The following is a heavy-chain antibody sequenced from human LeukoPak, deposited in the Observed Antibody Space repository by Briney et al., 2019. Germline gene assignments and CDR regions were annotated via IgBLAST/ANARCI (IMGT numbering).Heavy chain of an antibody. CDR2: ISSSSSTI. CDR3: AKDQGQVYGYFDY. CDR1: GFTFSSYS. D-gene: IGHD1-14*01. Sequence: GGSLRLSCAASGFTFSSYSMNWVRQAPGKGLEWVSYISSSSSTIYYADSVKGRFTISRDNAKNSLYLQMNSLRAEDTAVYYCAKDQGQVYGYFDYWGQGTLVTVSS. J-gene: IGHJ4*02. V-gene: IGHV3-48*04.